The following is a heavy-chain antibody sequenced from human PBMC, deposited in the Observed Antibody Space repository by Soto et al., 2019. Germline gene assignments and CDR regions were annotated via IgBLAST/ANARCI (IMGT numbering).Heavy chain of an antibody. Sequence: DSVKGRFTISRDNSKHTLDLQMNNLRAEDTAVYYCVSPSYYGDYGGYWGQGTLVTVSS. CDR3: VSPSYYGDYGGY. V-gene: IGHV3-30*07. D-gene: IGHD4-17*01. J-gene: IGHJ4*02.